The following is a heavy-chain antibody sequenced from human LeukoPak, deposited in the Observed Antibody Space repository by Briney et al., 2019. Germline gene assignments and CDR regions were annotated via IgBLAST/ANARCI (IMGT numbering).Heavy chain of an antibody. CDR1: GYSFVDYY. V-gene: IGHV1-2*02. CDR2: FNTRTGAT. J-gene: IGHJ5*02. D-gene: IGHD4-17*01. Sequence: ASVKVSCTASGYSFVDYYMHWVRQAPGEGLEWVGMFNTRTGATKYAQKLQGRVAMTGDTSISTAYLEVTSLKSDDTAVYYCVADIRLRPSWGQGTLVIVSS. CDR3: VADIRLRPS.